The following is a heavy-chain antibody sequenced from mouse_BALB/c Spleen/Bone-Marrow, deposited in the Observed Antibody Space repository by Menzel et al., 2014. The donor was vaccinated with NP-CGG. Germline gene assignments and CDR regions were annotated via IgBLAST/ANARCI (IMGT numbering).Heavy chain of an antibody. J-gene: IGHJ3*01. Sequence: DVMLVESGGGLVKPGGSLKLSCAASGFTFSDYYMYWVRQTPEKRLEWVATISDGGNYTYYPDSVKGRFTISRDNAKNNLYLQMSSQKSEDTAMYFCTRGGFAYWGQGTLVTVSA. CDR1: GFTFSDYY. CDR3: TRGGFAY. CDR2: ISDGGNYT. V-gene: IGHV5-4*02.